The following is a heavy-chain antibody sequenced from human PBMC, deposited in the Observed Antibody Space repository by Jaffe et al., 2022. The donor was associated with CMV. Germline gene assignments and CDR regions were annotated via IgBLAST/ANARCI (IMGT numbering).Heavy chain of an antibody. V-gene: IGHV3-21*01. J-gene: IGHJ4*02. CDR2: ISSSSSYI. CDR3: AREIQIWSGSLFDY. Sequence: EVQLVESGGGLVKPGGSLRLSCAASGFTFSSYSMNWVRQAPGKGLEWVSSISSSSSYIYYADSVKGRFTISRDNAKNSLYLQMNSLRAEDTAVYYCAREIQIWSGSLFDYWGQGTLVTVSS. CDR1: GFTFSSYS. D-gene: IGHD3-3*01.